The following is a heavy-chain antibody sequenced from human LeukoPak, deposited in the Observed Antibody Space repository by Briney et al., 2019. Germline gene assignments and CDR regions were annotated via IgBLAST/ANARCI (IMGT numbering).Heavy chain of an antibody. D-gene: IGHD4-23*01. CDR1: GYTFTSNY. CDR2: ISPSGGST. V-gene: IGHV1-46*01. Sequence: ASVKVSCKASGYTFTSNYMHWVRQAPGQGPEWMGVISPSGGSTTYAQKFQGRVTLTRDMSTSTDYLELSSLRSEDTAVYYCARAGGIAEGYFDYWGQGTLVTVSS. J-gene: IGHJ4*02. CDR3: ARAGGIAEGYFDY.